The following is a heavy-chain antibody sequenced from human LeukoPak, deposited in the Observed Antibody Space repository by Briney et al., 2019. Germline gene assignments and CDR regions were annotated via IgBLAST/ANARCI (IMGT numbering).Heavy chain of an antibody. Sequence: GGSLRLSCAASGFTVSSNYMSWVRQAPGKGLEWVSVIYSGGSTYYADSVKGRSTISRHNSKNTLYLQMNSLRAEDTAVYYCARGEWGYAFDIWGQGTMVTVSS. J-gene: IGHJ3*02. V-gene: IGHV3-53*04. D-gene: IGHD3-3*01. CDR1: GFTVSSNY. CDR2: IYSGGST. CDR3: ARGEWGYAFDI.